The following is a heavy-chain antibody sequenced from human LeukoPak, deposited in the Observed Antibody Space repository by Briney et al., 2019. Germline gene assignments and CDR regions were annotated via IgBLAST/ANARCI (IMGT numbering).Heavy chain of an antibody. V-gene: IGHV3-23*01. CDR1: GFTFSSYA. J-gene: IGHJ4*02. CDR3: EITSHFDFDY. CDR2: ISGSGGST. Sequence: GGSLRLSCAASGFTFSSYAMSWVRQALGKGLEWVSAISGSGGSTYYADSVKGRFTISRDNSKNTLYLQMNSLRAEDTAVYYCEITSHFDFDYWGQGTLVTVSS. D-gene: IGHD2-2*01.